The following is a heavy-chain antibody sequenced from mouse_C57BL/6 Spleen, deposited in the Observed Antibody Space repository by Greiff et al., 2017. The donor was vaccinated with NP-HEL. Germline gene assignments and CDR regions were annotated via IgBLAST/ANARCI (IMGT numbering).Heavy chain of an antibody. D-gene: IGHD2-1*01. CDR1: GYAFSSYW. J-gene: IGHJ1*03. CDR3: SRGGDGNYYWYFDV. CDR2: IYPGDGDT. Sequence: VQLQQSGAELVKPGASVKISCKASGYAFSSYWMNWVKQRPGKGLEWIGQIYPGDGDTNYNGKFKGKATLTADKSSSTAYMQLSSLTSEDSAVSFCSRGGDGNYYWYFDVWGTGTTVTVSS. V-gene: IGHV1-80*01.